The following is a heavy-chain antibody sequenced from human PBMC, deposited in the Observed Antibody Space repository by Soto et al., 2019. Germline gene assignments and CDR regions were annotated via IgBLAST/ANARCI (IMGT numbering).Heavy chain of an antibody. CDR3: AHIQPLLWFGESAGAFDI. CDR2: IYWDDDK. Sequence: SGPTLVKPTQTLTLTCTFSGFSLSTSGVGVGWIRQPPGKALEWLALIYWDDDKRYSPSLKSRLTITKDTSKNQVVLTMTNMDPVDTATYYCAHIQPLLWFGESAGAFDIWGQGTMVTVSS. V-gene: IGHV2-5*02. D-gene: IGHD3-10*01. J-gene: IGHJ3*02. CDR1: GFSLSTSGVG.